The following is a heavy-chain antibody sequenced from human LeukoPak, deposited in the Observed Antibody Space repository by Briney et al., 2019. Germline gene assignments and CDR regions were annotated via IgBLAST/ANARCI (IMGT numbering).Heavy chain of an antibody. CDR1: GFTFSTYW. CDR2: IKQDGSDK. J-gene: IGHJ5*02. CDR3: ARIMEWYDSSGYYYLGWFDP. Sequence: GGSLRLSCAASGFTFSTYWMSWVRQAPGRGLEWVANIKQDGSDKYYVDSVKGRFTIYRDNAKNSLYLKMNSLRAEDTAVYYCARIMEWYDSSGYYYLGWFDPWGQGTLVTVSS. D-gene: IGHD3-22*01. V-gene: IGHV3-7*01.